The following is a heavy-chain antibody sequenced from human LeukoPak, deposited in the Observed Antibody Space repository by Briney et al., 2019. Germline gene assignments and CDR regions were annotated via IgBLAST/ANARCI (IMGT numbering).Heavy chain of an antibody. J-gene: IGHJ6*03. D-gene: IGHD1-14*01. Sequence: ASVKVSCKASGYTFTSYGISWVRQAPGQGLEWMGWISSYNGNTNYAQKLQGRVTMTTDKSTSTAYMELSSLRSEDTAVYYCARATRIRYYYYYMDVWGKGTTVTVSS. V-gene: IGHV1-18*01. CDR1: GYTFTSYG. CDR2: ISSYNGNT. CDR3: ARATRIRYYYYYMDV.